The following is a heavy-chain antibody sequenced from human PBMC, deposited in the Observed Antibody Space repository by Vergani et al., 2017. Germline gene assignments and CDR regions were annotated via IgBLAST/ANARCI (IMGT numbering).Heavy chain of an antibody. CDR2: IYTSGST. CDR3: AREVLIGRPVRGVIEAYNWFDP. D-gene: IGHD3-10*01. CDR1: GGSISSGSYY. Sequence: QVQLQESGPGLVKPSETLSLTCTVSGGSISSGSYYWSWIRQPAGKGLEWIGRIYTSGSTNYNPSLKSRVTISVDTSKNQFSLKLSSVTAADTAVYYCAREVLIGRPVRGVIEAYNWFDPGGQGTLVTVSS. J-gene: IGHJ5*02. V-gene: IGHV4-61*02.